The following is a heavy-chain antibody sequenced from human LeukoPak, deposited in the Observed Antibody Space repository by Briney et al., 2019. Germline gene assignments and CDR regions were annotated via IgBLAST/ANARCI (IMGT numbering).Heavy chain of an antibody. Sequence: GSSVKVSCKASGGAFSSYAISWVRQAPGQGLEWMGGIIPIFGTANYAQKFQGRATITADESTSTAYMERSSLRSEDTAVYYCARAARFLSWFDPWGQGTLVTVSS. CDR3: ARAARFLSWFDP. CDR1: GGAFSSYA. V-gene: IGHV1-69*01. CDR2: IIPIFGTA. D-gene: IGHD3-3*01. J-gene: IGHJ5*02.